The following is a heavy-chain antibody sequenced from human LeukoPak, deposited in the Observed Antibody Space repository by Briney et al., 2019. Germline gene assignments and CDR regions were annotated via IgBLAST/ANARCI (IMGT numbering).Heavy chain of an antibody. D-gene: IGHD2/OR15-2a*01. V-gene: IGHV3-48*01. J-gene: IGHJ4*02. Sequence: GGSLRLSCVASGFTFSRYTMNWVRQAPGKGLEWVSYISSSSSTTYYADSVKGRFTISRDNAKNSVFLQMNSLRGEDTAVYYCARDLTSNNYWGQGTLVTVSS. CDR2: ISSSSSTT. CDR3: ARDLTSNNY. CDR1: GFTFSRYT.